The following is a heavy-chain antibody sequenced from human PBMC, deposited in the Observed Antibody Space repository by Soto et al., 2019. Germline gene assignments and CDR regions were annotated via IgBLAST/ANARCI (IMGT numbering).Heavy chain of an antibody. J-gene: IGHJ5*02. Sequence: GGSLRLSCAASGFTFSNAWMSWVRQAPGKGLEWVSAISGSGGSAYYADSVKGRFTISRDNSKNTLYLQMNSLRAEDTAVYYCAKGRYIVVVPSNWFDPWGQGTLVTVSS. CDR1: GFTFSNAW. CDR2: ISGSGGSA. D-gene: IGHD2-2*01. CDR3: AKGRYIVVVPSNWFDP. V-gene: IGHV3-23*01.